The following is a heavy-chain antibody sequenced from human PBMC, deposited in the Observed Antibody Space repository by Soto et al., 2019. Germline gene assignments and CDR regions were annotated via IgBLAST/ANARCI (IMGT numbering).Heavy chain of an antibody. CDR1: GYTFTDYH. V-gene: IGHV1-2*02. CDR3: AREGGSETLQPSYNWFDT. Sequence: QVQLVQSGAEVKKPGASVKVSCKASGYTFTDYHIHWVRQAPGQGLEFMGWINANNGGAGSAQQFQGRVTVTRDTYITTVYMELSNLRTEDTAVYYCAREGGSETLQPSYNWFDTWGQGTLVTVSS. CDR2: INANNGGA. D-gene: IGHD6-25*01. J-gene: IGHJ5*02.